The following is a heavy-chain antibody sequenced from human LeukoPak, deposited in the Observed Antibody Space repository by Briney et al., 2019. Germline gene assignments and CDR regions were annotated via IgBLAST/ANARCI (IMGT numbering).Heavy chain of an antibody. CDR2: ISGSGGST. V-gene: IGHV3-23*01. J-gene: IGHJ6*01. CDR3: VKAPRRGWYPFFMHV. D-gene: IGHD2-15*01. Sequence: GGSLRLSCAASGFTLSSYAMSWVRQAPGKGLEWVSAISGSGGSTYYADSVKGRFTISRDKSKNTLYLQMNSLRAEDTVLYYWVKAPRRGWYPFFMHVWRKGTTLGVSS. CDR1: GFTLSSYA.